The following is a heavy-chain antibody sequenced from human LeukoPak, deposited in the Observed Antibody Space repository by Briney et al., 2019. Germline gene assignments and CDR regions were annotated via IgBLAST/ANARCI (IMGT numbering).Heavy chain of an antibody. D-gene: IGHD3-10*01. J-gene: IGHJ5*02. CDR3: AGEVPTGERWFDP. Sequence: PSETLSLTCTVSGGSISSSSYYWGWIRQPPGKGLEWIGSIYYSGSTYYNPSLKSRVTISVDTSKNQFSLKLSSVTAADTAVYYCAGEVPTGERWFDPWGQGTLVTVSS. CDR2: IYYSGST. CDR1: GGSISSSSYY. V-gene: IGHV4-39*01.